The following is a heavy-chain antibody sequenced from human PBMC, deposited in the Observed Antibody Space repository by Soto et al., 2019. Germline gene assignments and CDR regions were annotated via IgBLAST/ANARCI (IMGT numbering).Heavy chain of an antibody. Sequence: QVQLVESGGGVVQPGRSLRLSCAASGFTFSTYGMHWVRQAPGTGLEWVAVIWYDGSHKDYADSVKGRFTISRDNSKNTLYLQMNSLRVEDTAVYYCSRAVGLFDSWGQGTLVAVSS. V-gene: IGHV3-33*01. CDR1: GFTFSTYG. CDR2: IWYDGSHK. CDR3: SRAVGLFDS. D-gene: IGHD1-26*01. J-gene: IGHJ4*02.